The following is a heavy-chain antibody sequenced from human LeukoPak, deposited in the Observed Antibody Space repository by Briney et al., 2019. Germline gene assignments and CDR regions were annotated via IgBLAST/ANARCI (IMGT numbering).Heavy chain of an antibody. CDR3: ARAPPYYDILTGYYPNWFDP. CDR1: GYSISSGYY. CDR2: IYHSGST. D-gene: IGHD3-9*01. J-gene: IGHJ5*02. V-gene: IGHV4-38-2*01. Sequence: SETLSLTCAVSGYSISSGYYWGWIQQPPGKGLEWIGSIYHSGSTYYNPSLKSRVTISVDTSKNQFSLKLSSVTAADTAVYYCARAPPYYDILTGYYPNWFDPWGQGTLVTVSS.